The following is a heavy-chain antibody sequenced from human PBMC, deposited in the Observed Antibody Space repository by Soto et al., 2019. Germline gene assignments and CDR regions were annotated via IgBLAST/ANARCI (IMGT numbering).Heavy chain of an antibody. CDR1: GGTFSSYA. Sequence: SVKVSCKASGGTFSSYAISWVRQAPGQGLEWMGGIIPIFGTANYAQKFQGRVTITADESTSTAYMELSSLRSEDTAVYYCARVSGSYDNWFDPWGQGTLVTVSS. D-gene: IGHD1-26*01. V-gene: IGHV1-69*13. CDR2: IIPIFGTA. J-gene: IGHJ5*02. CDR3: ARVSGSYDNWFDP.